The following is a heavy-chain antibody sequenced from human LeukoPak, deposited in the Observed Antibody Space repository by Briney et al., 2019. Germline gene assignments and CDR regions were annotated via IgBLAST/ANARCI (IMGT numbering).Heavy chain of an antibody. V-gene: IGHV1-2*06. CDR2: VNPNSGAT. Sequence: GASVKVSCKASGYTFTGYYIHWVRQATGQGLEWMGRVNPNSGATNYAQKLRGRVTMTTDTSTSTAYMELRSLRSDDTAVYYCARVGGYCSGGSCYLLNYYYYYMDVWGKGTTVTVSS. J-gene: IGHJ6*03. CDR1: GYTFTGYY. D-gene: IGHD2-15*01. CDR3: ARVGGYCSGGSCYLLNYYYYYMDV.